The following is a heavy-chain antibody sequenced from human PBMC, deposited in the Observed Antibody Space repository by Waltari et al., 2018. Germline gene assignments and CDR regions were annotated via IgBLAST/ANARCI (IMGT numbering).Heavy chain of an antibody. CDR1: GFPFSTYD. Sequence: VESGGSLRLSCAASGFPFSTYDVHWVRQTTGKRLEWVSAMGAAGDAYYLHSVRGRFTISRDNAKNSFYLQMNSLRADDTAVYFCAALGPDIIWGQGAMVTVSS. J-gene: IGHJ3*02. CDR3: AALGPDII. CDR2: MGAAGDA. D-gene: IGHD1-26*01. V-gene: IGHV3-13*01.